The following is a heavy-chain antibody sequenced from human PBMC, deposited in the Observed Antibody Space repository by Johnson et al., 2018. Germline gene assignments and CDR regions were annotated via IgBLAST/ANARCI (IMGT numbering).Heavy chain of an antibody. CDR1: GFTFSSYS. Sequence: QVQLVQSGGGVVQPGRSLRLSCEASGFTFSSYSIHWVRQAPGKGLEWVAVISYDGSNKYYADSVKGRFTISRDNSKNTLYLQMNSLRAGDTAVYYCAKGTIILLDVWGQGTTVTVSS. CDR2: ISYDGSNK. V-gene: IGHV3-30*04. D-gene: IGHD3-3*01. J-gene: IGHJ6*02. CDR3: AKGTIILLDV.